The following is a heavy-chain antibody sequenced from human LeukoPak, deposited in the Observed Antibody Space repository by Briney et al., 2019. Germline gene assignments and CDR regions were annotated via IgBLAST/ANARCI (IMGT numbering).Heavy chain of an antibody. D-gene: IGHD6-13*01. CDR1: GYSFTGYY. CDR2: INPNSGGT. J-gene: IGHJ4*02. CDR3: ARAPQITAYSSPLDY. V-gene: IGHV1-2*02. Sequence: VASVKVSCKASGYSFTGYYMHWVRQAPGQGLEWMGWINPNSGGTNYAQKFQGRVTIPRDTSISTAYMELSRLRSDDTAVYYCARAPQITAYSSPLDYWGQGTLVTVSS.